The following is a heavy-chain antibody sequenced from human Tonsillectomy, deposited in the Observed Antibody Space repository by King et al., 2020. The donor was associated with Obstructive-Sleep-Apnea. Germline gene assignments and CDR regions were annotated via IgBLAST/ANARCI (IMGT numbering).Heavy chain of an antibody. CDR3: VRDRDGRSSDFDY. Sequence: VQLVESGGGVVQPGRSLRLSCAASGFTFSSYTMHWVRQAPGKGLEWVALMSFDGTTKYNADSVKGRFTISRDNSKNTLSLQMNSLTAEDTAVYYCVRDRDGRSSDFDYWGQGTLVTVSS. CDR1: GFTFSSYT. CDR2: MSFDGTTK. J-gene: IGHJ4*02. D-gene: IGHD6-6*01. V-gene: IGHV3-30*04.